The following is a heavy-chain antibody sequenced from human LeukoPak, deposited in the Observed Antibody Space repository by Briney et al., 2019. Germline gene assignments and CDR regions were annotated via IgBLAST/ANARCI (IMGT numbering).Heavy chain of an antibody. CDR3: ARSSGLITMISWGATWDAFDI. Sequence: ASVKVSCKASGYTFTGYYMHWVRQAPGQGLEWMGWINPNSGGTNYAQKFQGRVTMTRDTSISTAYMELSRLRSDDTAVYYCARSSGLITMISWGATWDAFDIWGQGTMVTVSS. CDR1: GYTFTGYY. D-gene: IGHD3-22*01. CDR2: INPNSGGT. J-gene: IGHJ3*02. V-gene: IGHV1-2*02.